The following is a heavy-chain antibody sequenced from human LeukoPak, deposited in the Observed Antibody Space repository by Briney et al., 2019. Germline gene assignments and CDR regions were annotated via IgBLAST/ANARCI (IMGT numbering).Heavy chain of an antibody. CDR2: ISSSGSTI. CDR1: GFTFSSYE. D-gene: IGHD4-23*01. CDR3: ARAGIGYGGNSGLEY. Sequence: GGSLRLSCAASGFTFSSYEMNWVRQAPGKGLEGVSYISSSGSTIYYADSVKGRFTISRDNAKNSLYLQMNSLRAEDTAVYYCARAGIGYGGNSGLEYWGQGTLVTVSS. J-gene: IGHJ4*02. V-gene: IGHV3-48*03.